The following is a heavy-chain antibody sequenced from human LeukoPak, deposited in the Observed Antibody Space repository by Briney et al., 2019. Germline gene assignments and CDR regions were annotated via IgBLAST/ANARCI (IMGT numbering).Heavy chain of an antibody. CDR3: AGYDSSGYWMGMTG. V-gene: IGHV3-30*02. J-gene: IGHJ4*02. CDR1: GFTFSSYG. D-gene: IGHD3-22*01. CDR2: IRYDGSNK. Sequence: PGGSLRLSCAASGFTFSSYGMHWVRQAPGKGLEWVAFIRYDGSNKYYADSVKGRFTISRDNSKNTLYLQMNSLRAEDTAVYYCAGYDSSGYWMGMTGWGQGTLVTVSS.